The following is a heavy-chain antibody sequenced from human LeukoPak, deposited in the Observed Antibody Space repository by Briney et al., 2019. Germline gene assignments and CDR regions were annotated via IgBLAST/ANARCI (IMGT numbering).Heavy chain of an antibody. Sequence: GGSLRLSCAASGFTFSSYAMSWVRQAPGKGLRWVSAISGSGGSTCYADSVKVRFTISRDNSKNTLYLQMNSLRAEDTAVYYCAKDPSSGWYGYFDDWGQGTLVTVSS. J-gene: IGHJ4*02. D-gene: IGHD6-19*01. CDR3: AKDPSSGWYGYFDD. CDR2: ISGSGGST. CDR1: GFTFSSYA. V-gene: IGHV3-23*01.